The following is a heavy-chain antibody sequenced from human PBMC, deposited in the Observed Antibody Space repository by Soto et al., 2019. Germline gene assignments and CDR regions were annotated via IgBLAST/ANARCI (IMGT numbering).Heavy chain of an antibody. Sequence: QVQLVQSGAEVKKPGSSVKVSCKASGGTFTSYAISWVRQAPGQGLEWMGGFIPTFDAPNYAQRFQGRLTIAADEFTTTAHMELSSLPSEDTAVDYCPRELPNHGFDFWGQGTLVTVSP. V-gene: IGHV1-69*01. CDR3: PRELPNHGFDF. CDR2: FIPTFDAP. D-gene: IGHD1-26*01. J-gene: IGHJ4*02. CDR1: GGTFTSYA.